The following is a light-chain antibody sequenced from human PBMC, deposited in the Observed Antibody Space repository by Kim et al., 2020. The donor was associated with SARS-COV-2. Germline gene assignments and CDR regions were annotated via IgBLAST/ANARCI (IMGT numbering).Light chain of an antibody. CDR1: HDIAHN. J-gene: IGKJ5*01. V-gene: IGKV1-33*01. CDR3: QQYNPLPIP. Sequence: GDRVTVNCQESHDIAHNLNWFQHTPGKAPTLLIYDASTLESGVPSRFSGIASGPVFTFTISSLQPEDIATYYCQQYNPLPIPFGQGTRR. CDR2: DAS.